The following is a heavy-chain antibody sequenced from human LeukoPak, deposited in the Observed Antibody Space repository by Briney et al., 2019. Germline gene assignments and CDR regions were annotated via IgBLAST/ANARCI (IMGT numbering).Heavy chain of an antibody. CDR3: ARQAGEYSGGWFDDY. D-gene: IGHD6-19*01. V-gene: IGHV4-34*01. Sequence: SETLSLTCAVYGGSFSGYYWSWIRQPPGKGLEWIGEINHSGSTNYNPSLKSRVTISVDTSKNQFSLKLSSVTAADTAVYYCARQAGEYSGGWFDDYWGQGTLVTVSS. CDR2: INHSGST. CDR1: GGSFSGYY. J-gene: IGHJ4*02.